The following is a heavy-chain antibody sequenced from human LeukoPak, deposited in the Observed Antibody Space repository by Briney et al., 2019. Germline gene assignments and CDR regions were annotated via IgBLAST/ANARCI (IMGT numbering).Heavy chain of an antibody. D-gene: IGHD3-9*01. Sequence: PGGTLRLSCAASGFTFSSYGMNWVRQAPGKGLEWVSGITGSGDRTYYADSVRGRFTISRDNAKNSLYLQMNSLRAEDTALYYCARAYYDILAGPFFPDYWGQGTLVTVSS. J-gene: IGHJ4*02. CDR1: GFTFSSYG. CDR2: ITGSGDRT. V-gene: IGHV3-23*01. CDR3: ARAYYDILAGPFFPDY.